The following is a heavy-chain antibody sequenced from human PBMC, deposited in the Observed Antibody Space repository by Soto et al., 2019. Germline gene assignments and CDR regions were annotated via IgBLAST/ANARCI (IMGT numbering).Heavy chain of an antibody. CDR3: ARHFFGSPFDP. CDR2: VFYSGDT. Sequence: SETLSLTCTVSGGSMRPYYWSWIRQSPERGLEWIGYVFYSGDTNYNPSLQSRVTISVDTSMNHFSLKLTSVTAADTAVYYCARHFFGSPFDPWGPGILVTVSS. D-gene: IGHD3-10*01. V-gene: IGHV4-59*08. CDR1: GGSMRPYY. J-gene: IGHJ5*02.